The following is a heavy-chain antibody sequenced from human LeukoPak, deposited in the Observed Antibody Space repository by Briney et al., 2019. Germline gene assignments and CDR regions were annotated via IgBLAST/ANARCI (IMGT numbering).Heavy chain of an antibody. D-gene: IGHD5-24*01. V-gene: IGHV3-30-3*01. CDR3: ARDGGGGYNQIDF. Sequence: TGGSLRLSCAASGFTFSSYAMSWVRQGLVKGLESMAVVSHDGIQTYYADSVKGRFTISRDNSKSTLFLQMNSLRAEDTAVYYCARDGGGGYNQIDFWGQGTLVTVSS. CDR2: VSHDGIQT. J-gene: IGHJ4*02. CDR1: GFTFSSYA.